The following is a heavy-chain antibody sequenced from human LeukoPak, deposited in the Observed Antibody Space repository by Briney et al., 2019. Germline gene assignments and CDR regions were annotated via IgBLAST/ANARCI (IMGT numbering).Heavy chain of an antibody. D-gene: IGHD3-3*01. J-gene: IGHJ4*02. V-gene: IGHV3-74*01. CDR2: INSDGSST. CDR3: AKATGWRGTPFDY. Sequence: GGSLRLSCAASEFTFSSYWMHWVRQAPGKGLVWVSRINSDGSSTSYADSVKGRFTISRDNAKNTLSLQMNSLRAEDTAVYYCAKATGWRGTPFDYWGQGTPVTVSS. CDR1: EFTFSSYW.